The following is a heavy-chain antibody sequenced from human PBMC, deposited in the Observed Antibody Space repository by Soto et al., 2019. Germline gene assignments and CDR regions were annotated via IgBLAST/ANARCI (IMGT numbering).Heavy chain of an antibody. D-gene: IGHD6-19*01. V-gene: IGHV3-30-3*01. J-gene: IGHJ4*02. CDR1: GFTFSSYA. CDR3: ARSHSSGWTYYFDY. CDR2: ISYDGSNK. Sequence: HPGGSLRLSCAASGFTFSSYAMHWVRQAPGKGLEWVAVISYDGSNKYYADSVKGRFTISRDNSKNTLYLQMNSLRAEDTAVYYCARSHSSGWTYYFDYWGQGTLVTVSS.